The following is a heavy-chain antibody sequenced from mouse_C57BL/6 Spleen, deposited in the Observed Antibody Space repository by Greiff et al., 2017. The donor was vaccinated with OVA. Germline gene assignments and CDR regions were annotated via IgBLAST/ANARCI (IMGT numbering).Heavy chain of an antibody. V-gene: IGHV1-81*01. Sequence: QVQLQQSGAELARPGASVKLSCKASGYTFTSYGISWVKQRTGQGLEWIGALYPRSGNTYYNEQFTGKATLTADKSSSTAYLELRSLTSEDSAVYFCAREGDSPYAMDYWGQGTSVTVSS. CDR3: AREGDSPYAMDY. J-gene: IGHJ4*01. D-gene: IGHD3-3*01. CDR2: LYPRSGNT. CDR1: GYTFTSYG.